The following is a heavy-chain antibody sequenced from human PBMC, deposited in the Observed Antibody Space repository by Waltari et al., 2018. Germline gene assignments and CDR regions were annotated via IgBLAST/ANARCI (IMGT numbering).Heavy chain of an antibody. V-gene: IGHV1-69*12. CDR3: AKQIVGGPFDV. D-gene: IGHD1-26*01. CDR2: IIPIYGTP. CDR1: GGTFGTYA. Sequence: QVHLVQSGAEVRKPGSSVKVSCEASGGTFGTYAISWVRQAPGQGLEWMGGIIPIYGTPNYAQKFQGRVNVAADELTTTAYMELSSLRSDDTAVYYCAKQIVGGPFDVWGQGTMVTVSS. J-gene: IGHJ3*01.